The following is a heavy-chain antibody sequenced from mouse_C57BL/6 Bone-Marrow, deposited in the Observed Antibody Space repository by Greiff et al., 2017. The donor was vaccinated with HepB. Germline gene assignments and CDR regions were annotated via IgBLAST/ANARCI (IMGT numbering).Heavy chain of an antibody. D-gene: IGHD2-4*01. CDR3: TREEAYYDYDVGAMDY. CDR1: GYAFSSSW. J-gene: IGHJ4*01. CDR2: IYPGDGDT. Sequence: QVQLQQSGPELVKPGASVKISCKASGYAFSSSWMNWVKQRPGKGLEWIGRIYPGDGDTNYNGKFKGKAILTADKSSSTAYMELRSLTSEDSAVYYCTREEAYYDYDVGAMDYWGQGTSVTVSS. V-gene: IGHV1-82*01.